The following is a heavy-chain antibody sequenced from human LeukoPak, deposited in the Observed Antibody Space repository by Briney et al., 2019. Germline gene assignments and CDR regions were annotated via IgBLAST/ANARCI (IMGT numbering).Heavy chain of an antibody. J-gene: IGHJ3*02. D-gene: IGHD1-14*01. CDR2: INPNSGGT. V-gene: IGHV1-2*02. CDR1: GYTFTRYY. CDR3: ARRSVAPPPRNPSFDI. Sequence: SSVKVSCKASGYTFTRYYMHWVGQAPGQGLEWMGWINPNSGGTNHPQKFQGRGTMTRDTSISTAYMELSRLRSDDRAVYYCARRSVAPPPRNPSFDIWGQGTMVTVSS.